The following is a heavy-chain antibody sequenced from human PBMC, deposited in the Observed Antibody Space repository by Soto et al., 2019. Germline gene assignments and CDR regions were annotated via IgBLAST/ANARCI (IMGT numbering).Heavy chain of an antibody. CDR1: GGSISSSNHY. J-gene: IGHJ4*02. CDR2: MYYSGST. Sequence: SETLSLTCTVSGGSISSSNHYWGWIRQPPGKGLGWIGSMYYSGSTNFNPPLKSRATIFVDTSKNHFSLKLNSVTAADTAVYYCTTRDCSGGSCFEDYWGQGTQVTVSS. V-gene: IGHV4-39*02. CDR3: TTRDCSGGSCFEDY. D-gene: IGHD2-15*01.